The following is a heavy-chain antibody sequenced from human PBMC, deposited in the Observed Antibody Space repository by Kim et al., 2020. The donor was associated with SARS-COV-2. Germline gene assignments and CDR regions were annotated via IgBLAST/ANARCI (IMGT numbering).Heavy chain of an antibody. V-gene: IGHV3-49*02. D-gene: IGHD6-13*01. J-gene: IGHJ4*02. Sequence: YAASVKGRFTISRDDSKSIAYLQMNSLKTEDTAVYYCTATKIAAAGTQEYWGQGTLVTVSS. CDR3: TATKIAAAGTQEY.